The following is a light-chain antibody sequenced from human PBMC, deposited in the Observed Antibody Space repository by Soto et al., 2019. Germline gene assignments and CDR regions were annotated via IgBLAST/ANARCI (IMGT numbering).Light chain of an antibody. J-gene: IGKJ3*01. CDR1: QSLLHSNGYNY. Sequence: DIVMTQSPLSLPVTPGEPASISCRSSQSLLHSNGYNYLDWYLQKPGQSPQLLIYLGSNRASGVPDRFSGSGSGTDVTLKISRVEAEDVGVYYCMQALQTPRTFGHGTKVDIK. V-gene: IGKV2-28*01. CDR2: LGS. CDR3: MQALQTPRT.